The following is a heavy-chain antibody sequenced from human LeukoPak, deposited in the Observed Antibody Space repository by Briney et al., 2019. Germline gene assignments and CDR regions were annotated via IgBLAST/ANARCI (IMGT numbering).Heavy chain of an antibody. D-gene: IGHD3-22*01. Sequence: SLKVSCKASGGTFSSYAISWVRQAPGQGLEWMGGIIPIFGTANYAQKFQGRVTITADESTSTAYMELSSLRYEDTAVYYCARGGDYYNGSGYSFDYWGQGTLVTVSS. CDR1: GGTFSSYA. CDR2: IIPIFGTA. J-gene: IGHJ4*02. CDR3: ARGGDYYNGSGYSFDY. V-gene: IGHV1-69*01.